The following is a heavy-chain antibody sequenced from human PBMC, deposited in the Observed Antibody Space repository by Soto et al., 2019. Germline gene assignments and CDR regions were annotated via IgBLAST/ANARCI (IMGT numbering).Heavy chain of an antibody. CDR3: ATVATNSYNWLDP. Sequence: EVQLVESGGTLVQPGGSLRLSCAASGFTFSTFWMNWVRQAPGKGLVWVSRINTDGSKTTYAASVKGRFTISRDNAKNTVYLQMDSLRAEDTAVYYCATVATNSYNWLDPWGQGTLVTVAS. D-gene: IGHD5-12*01. J-gene: IGHJ5*02. V-gene: IGHV3-74*01. CDR1: GFTFSTFW. CDR2: INTDGSKT.